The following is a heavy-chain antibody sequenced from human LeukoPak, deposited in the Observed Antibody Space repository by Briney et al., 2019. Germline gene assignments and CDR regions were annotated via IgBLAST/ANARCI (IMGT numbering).Heavy chain of an antibody. CDR2: ISGSGGST. D-gene: IGHD3-9*01. Sequence: GSLRLSCAASGFTFSSYAMSWVRQAPGKGLEWVSAISGSGGSTYYADSVKGRFTISRDNSKNTLYLQMNSLRAEDTAVYYCAKMYDILTGYYLFDYWGQGTLVTVSS. CDR1: GFTFSSYA. CDR3: AKMYDILTGYYLFDY. J-gene: IGHJ4*02. V-gene: IGHV3-23*01.